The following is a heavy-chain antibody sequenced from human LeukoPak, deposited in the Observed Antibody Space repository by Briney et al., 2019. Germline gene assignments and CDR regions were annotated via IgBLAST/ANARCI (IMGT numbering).Heavy chain of an antibody. CDR2: ISGSGGST. Sequence: PGGSLRLSCAASGFTFSSYAMSWVRQAPGKGLEWVSAISGSGGSTYYADSVKGRFTISRDNSKNTLYLQMNSLRAEDTAVYYCATVGYYDILTGYYSPIDYWGQGTLVTVSS. CDR1: GFTFSSYA. J-gene: IGHJ4*02. D-gene: IGHD3-9*01. V-gene: IGHV3-23*01. CDR3: ATVGYYDILTGYYSPIDY.